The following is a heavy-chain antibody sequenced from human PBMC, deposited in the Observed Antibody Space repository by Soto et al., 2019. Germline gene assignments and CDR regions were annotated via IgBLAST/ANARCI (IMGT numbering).Heavy chain of an antibody. J-gene: IGHJ6*03. D-gene: IGHD1-1*01. CDR2: IIPILGIA. Sequence: QVQLVQSGAEVKKPGSSVKVSCKASGGTFSSYTLSWVRQAPGQGLEWMGRIIPILGIANYAQEFQGRVTITADKSTSTAYMELSSLRSEDTAVYYCATRGGPYNLYYYYYMDVWGKGTTVTVSS. CDR1: GGTFSSYT. CDR3: ATRGGPYNLYYYYYMDV. V-gene: IGHV1-69*02.